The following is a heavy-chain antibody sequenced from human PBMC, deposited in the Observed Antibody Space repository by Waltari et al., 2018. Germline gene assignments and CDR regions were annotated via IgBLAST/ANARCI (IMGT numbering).Heavy chain of an antibody. V-gene: IGHV4-34*01. CDR1: GGPFSGYY. CDR3: ARAEQGGSAVGPDFQH. J-gene: IGHJ1*01. CDR2: INRGGNT. Sequence: QVHLQQWGAGLLKPSETLSLTCAVYGGPFSGYYWAWLRQPPGKGPEWIGEINRGGNTTLNPSLKSRVIMSVDTSKNQVFLKLTSVTAADTAVYYCARAEQGGSAVGPDFQHWGQGTLVTVSS. D-gene: IGHD1-26*01.